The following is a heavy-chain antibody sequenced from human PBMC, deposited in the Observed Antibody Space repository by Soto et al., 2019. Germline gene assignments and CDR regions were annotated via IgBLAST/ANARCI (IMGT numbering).Heavy chain of an antibody. CDR2: LYYGRSA. V-gene: IGHV4-59*01. J-gene: IGHJ4*02. CDR3: ALRSMAVVPEY. CDR1: GDSISTYY. Sequence: QVQLQESGPGLVKPSETLSLTCAVSGDSISTYYCMWIRQPPGKGLESIGYLYYGRSANYNPSLKSRVTLSVDTSTNQCALTLSSMTSADTAVYYCALRSMAVVPEYWGQGTLVTVSS. D-gene: IGHD3-22*01.